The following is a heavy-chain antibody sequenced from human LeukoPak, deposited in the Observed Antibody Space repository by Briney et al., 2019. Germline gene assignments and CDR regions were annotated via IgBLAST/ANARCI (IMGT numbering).Heavy chain of an antibody. D-gene: IGHD6-13*01. CDR1: GFTFSSYS. CDR2: ISGTSSYT. V-gene: IGHV3-21*01. J-gene: IGHJ4*02. Sequence: GGSLRLSCAASGFTFSSYSMNWVRQAPGKGLEWVSYISGTSSYTTYADSVKGRFTISRDNAKNSLYLQMNSLRGEDTAVYYCARLGSIAAAGTPDYWGQGTLVTASS. CDR3: ARLGSIAAAGTPDY.